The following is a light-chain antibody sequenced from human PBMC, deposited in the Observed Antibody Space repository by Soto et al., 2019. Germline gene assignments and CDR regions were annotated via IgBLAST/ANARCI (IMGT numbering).Light chain of an antibody. CDR1: QSVSSN. CDR3: QQYNNWPLT. J-gene: IGKJ4*01. Sequence: EIVMTQSPATLSVSPGERATLSCRASQSVSSNLAWYHQQPGQPPRLLIYDASTRATGFPARFSGSGSGTEFTLTISSLQSEDFAVYYCQQYNNWPLTFGGGTTVEIK. V-gene: IGKV3D-15*01. CDR2: DAS.